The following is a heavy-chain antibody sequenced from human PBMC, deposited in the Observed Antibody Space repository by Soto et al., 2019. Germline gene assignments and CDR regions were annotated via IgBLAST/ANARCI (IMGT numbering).Heavy chain of an antibody. J-gene: IGHJ4*02. CDR1: GLTFSSYW. D-gene: IGHD6-6*01. Sequence: GGSLRLSCAASGLTFSSYWMSWVRQAPGKGLEWVANIKQDGSEKYYVDSVKGRFTIPRDNAKNSLYLQMNSLRAEDTAVYYCARDLGAARPNYWGQGTLVTVSS. CDR2: IKQDGSEK. V-gene: IGHV3-7*01. CDR3: ARDLGAARPNY.